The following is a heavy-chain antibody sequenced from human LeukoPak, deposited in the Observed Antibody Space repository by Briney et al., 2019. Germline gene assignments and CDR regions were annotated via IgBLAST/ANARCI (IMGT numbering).Heavy chain of an antibody. CDR2: INPNSGGP. CDR3: ARGSKVGPTTTAYDP. V-gene: IGHV1-2*02. Sequence: ASVKVSRKASGYSFTDYYMHWVRQAPGQGLEWMGWINPNSGGPNYAQKFQGRVTMTRDTSTSTAYMELSRLRSDDTAVYYCARGSKVGPTTTAYDPWGQGTLVTVSS. J-gene: IGHJ5*02. D-gene: IGHD1-26*01. CDR1: GYSFTDYY.